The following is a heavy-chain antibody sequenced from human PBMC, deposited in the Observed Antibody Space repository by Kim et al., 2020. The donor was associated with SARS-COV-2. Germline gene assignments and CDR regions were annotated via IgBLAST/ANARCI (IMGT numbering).Heavy chain of an antibody. D-gene: IGHD3-9*01. Sequence: DSVKGRFTISRDNAQNSLYLQMNSLRPEDTALYYCTKDIRKYDILTYGMDVWGQGTTVTVSS. J-gene: IGHJ6*02. V-gene: IGHV3-9*01. CDR3: TKDIRKYDILTYGMDV.